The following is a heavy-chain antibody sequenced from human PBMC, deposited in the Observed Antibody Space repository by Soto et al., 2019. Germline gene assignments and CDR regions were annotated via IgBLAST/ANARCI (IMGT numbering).Heavy chain of an antibody. V-gene: IGHV3-9*01. J-gene: IGHJ1*01. CDR1: GFTFDDYD. CDR2: INWNSGSI. CDR3: VKDESINWYSGHFRH. Sequence: SLRVSCAASGFTFDDYDMHWVRQVPGKGLEWVSGINWNSGSIGYADSVKGRFAISRDNAKNSLHLQMNSLRAEDTAFYYCVKDESINWYSGHFRHWGQGTLVTVSS. D-gene: IGHD6-13*01.